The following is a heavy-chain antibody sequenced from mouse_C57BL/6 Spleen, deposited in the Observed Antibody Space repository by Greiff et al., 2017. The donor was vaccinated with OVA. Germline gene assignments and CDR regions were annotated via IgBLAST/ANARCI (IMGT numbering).Heavy chain of an antibody. J-gene: IGHJ1*03. D-gene: IGHD2-3*01. Sequence: QVQLQQSGAELVRPGASVTLSCKASGYTFTDYEMHWVKQTPVHGLEWIGALDPETGGTAYNQKFKGKAILTADKSSSTAYMELRSLTSEDSAVYYCTGIYDGYYWYFDVWGTGTTVTVSS. CDR3: TGIYDGYYWYFDV. CDR2: LDPETGGT. V-gene: IGHV1-15*01. CDR1: GYTFTDYE.